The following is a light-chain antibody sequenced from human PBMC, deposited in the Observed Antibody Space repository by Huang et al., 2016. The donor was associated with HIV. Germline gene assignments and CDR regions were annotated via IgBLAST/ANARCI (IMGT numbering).Light chain of an antibody. V-gene: IGKV1-5*03. CDR2: KAS. J-gene: IGKJ2*01. CDR3: QQYTTYFPT. Sequence: DIQMTQSPSTLSASVGDRVTITCRASLSISSWLAWYQQKPGKAPKLLIYKASSLESGVPSRFSGSGSGTEFTLTISSLQPDDFATDYCQQYTTYFPTFGQGTKLEIK. CDR1: LSISSW.